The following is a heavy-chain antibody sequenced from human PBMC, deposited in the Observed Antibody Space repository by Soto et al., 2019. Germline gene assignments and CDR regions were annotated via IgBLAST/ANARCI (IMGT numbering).Heavy chain of an antibody. CDR3: ATSMRHTLNP. Sequence: EVQVVESGGGLVQPGGSLRLSCAASGFTFSSHWMTWVRQVPGKALEWVANINQDGSDQYYVDSVKGRFTISRDNAKNSLCLHMNSLRVEDTAVYYCATSMRHTLNPWGQGTLVTVSS. J-gene: IGHJ5*02. D-gene: IGHD2-8*01. CDR2: INQDGSDQ. CDR1: GFTFSSHW. V-gene: IGHV3-7*01.